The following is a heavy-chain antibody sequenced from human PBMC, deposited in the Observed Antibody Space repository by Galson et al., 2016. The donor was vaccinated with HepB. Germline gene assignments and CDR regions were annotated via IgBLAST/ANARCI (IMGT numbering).Heavy chain of an antibody. CDR3: ARGSVIAPAPIGDFRRSSFDI. Sequence: SVKVSCKASGGTFGRYPIMWVRQAPGQGLEWMGRIIPIWGRTHYAQNFQGRVTSTSDKYTNTAYMELSGLTSEDTAVYYCARGSVIAPAPIGDFRRSSFDIWGQGTMVTVSS. D-gene: IGHD6-13*01. V-gene: IGHV1-69*04. CDR2: IIPIWGRT. CDR1: GGTFGRYP. J-gene: IGHJ3*02.